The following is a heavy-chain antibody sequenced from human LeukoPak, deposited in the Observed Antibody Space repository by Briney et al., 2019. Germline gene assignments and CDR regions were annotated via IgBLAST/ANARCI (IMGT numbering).Heavy chain of an antibody. CDR1: GFTFSGYS. Sequence: GGSLRLSCTASGFTFSGYSMNWVRQAPGKGLEWVSSISTSSSYIYYADSVRGRFNISRENAKNSLYLQMSSLTVGDTAVYYCARERSTRSGVRELDYWGQGILVTVSS. CDR3: ARERSTRSGVRELDY. V-gene: IGHV3-21*01. D-gene: IGHD3-10*01. J-gene: IGHJ4*02. CDR2: ISTSSSYI.